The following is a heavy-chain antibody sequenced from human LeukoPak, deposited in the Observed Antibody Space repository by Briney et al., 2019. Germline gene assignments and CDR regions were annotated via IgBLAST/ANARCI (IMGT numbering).Heavy chain of an antibody. CDR3: AQDRSIAAAGRDYSYYYGMDV. Sequence: GGSLRLSCAASGFTFSTYGMHWVRQPPGKGLEWVAVISHDGTNKYYADSVKGRFTISRDNSKNTLNLQMNSLRAEDTAVYYCAQDRSIAAAGRDYSYYYGMDVWGQGTTVTVSS. D-gene: IGHD6-13*01. CDR1: GFTFSTYG. V-gene: IGHV3-30*18. CDR2: ISHDGTNK. J-gene: IGHJ6*02.